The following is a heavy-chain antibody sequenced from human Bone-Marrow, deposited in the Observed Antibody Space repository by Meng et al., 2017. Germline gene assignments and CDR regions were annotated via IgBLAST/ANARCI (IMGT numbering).Heavy chain of an antibody. Sequence: GESLKISCAASGFTFSSYWMHWVRQAPGKGLVWVPRINSDGSSTSYADSVKGRFTISRDNSKNTLYLQMNSLRAEDTAVYYCASPRTPITMVRGAFDYWGQGTLVTVSS. CDR2: INSDGSST. CDR1: GFTFSSYW. CDR3: ASPRTPITMVRGAFDY. V-gene: IGHV3-74*01. J-gene: IGHJ4*02. D-gene: IGHD3-10*01.